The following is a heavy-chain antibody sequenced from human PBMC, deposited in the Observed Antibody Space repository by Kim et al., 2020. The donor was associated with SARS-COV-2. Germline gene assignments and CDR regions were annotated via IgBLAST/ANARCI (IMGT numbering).Heavy chain of an antibody. J-gene: IGHJ3*02. Sequence: GGSLRLSCAASGFTFNSYNMNWVRQAPGKGLECVSCISSSSSYIYYADSVKGRFTISRDNAKNAMYLQRNSLRAEDTAVYYCAREGGSGSNRAFDIWCQG. D-gene: IGHD3-10*01. CDR2: ISSSSSYI. CDR3: AREGGSGSNRAFDI. CDR1: GFTFNSYN. V-gene: IGHV3-21*01.